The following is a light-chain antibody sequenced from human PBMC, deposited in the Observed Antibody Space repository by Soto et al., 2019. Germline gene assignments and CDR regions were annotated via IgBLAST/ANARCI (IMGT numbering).Light chain of an antibody. CDR3: MQSLHTST. J-gene: IGKJ1*01. Sequence: EIVMTQSPLSLPVTPGESASISCRSSESLLHSNGKDYLDWDVQKPGQSPHLLIYLSSNWDCGVPLRFSGSGSATDFTLKIRRVEAEDVGIYYCMQSLHTSTFGPGTKVHIK. CDR2: LSS. CDR1: ESLLHSNGKDY. V-gene: IGKV2-28*01.